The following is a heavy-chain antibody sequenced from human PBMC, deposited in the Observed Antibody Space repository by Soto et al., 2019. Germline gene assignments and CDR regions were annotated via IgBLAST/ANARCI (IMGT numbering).Heavy chain of an antibody. J-gene: IGHJ4*02. CDR2: IYNSGST. CDR3: ARHRGGYDCFDY. D-gene: IGHD5-12*01. V-gene: IGHV4-39*01. Sequence: QLQLQESGPELVKPSETLSLTCTVSGGSISTSTNYWGWIRQPPGKGLEWIGTIYNSGSTYYNPSLQSRVTISVDTSKNQFYLKLSSVTAADTAVYYCARHRGGYDCFDYWGQGTPVTVSS. CDR1: GGSISTSTNY.